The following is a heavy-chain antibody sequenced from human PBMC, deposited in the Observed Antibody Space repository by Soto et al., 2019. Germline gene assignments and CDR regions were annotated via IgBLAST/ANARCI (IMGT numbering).Heavy chain of an antibody. J-gene: IGHJ4*02. CDR1: GFTFSSYA. V-gene: IGHV3-23*01. CDR3: AKDLTRASYYYDSSGPIY. Sequence: GGSLRLSCAASGFTFSSYAMSWVRQAPGKGLEWVSAISGSGCSTYYADSVKGRFTISRDNSKNTLYLQMNSLRAEDTAVYYCAKDLTRASYYYDSSGPIYWGQGTLVTVSS. D-gene: IGHD3-22*01. CDR2: ISGSGCST.